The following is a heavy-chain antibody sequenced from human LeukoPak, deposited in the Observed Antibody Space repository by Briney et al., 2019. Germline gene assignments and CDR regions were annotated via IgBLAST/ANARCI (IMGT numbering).Heavy chain of an antibody. V-gene: IGHV1-2*02. CDR2: INPNSGGT. D-gene: IGHD2-21*02. Sequence: GASVKVSCKASGYTFTGYYMHWVRQAPGQGLEWMGWINPNSGGTNYAQKFQDRVTMTRDRSINTAYMELSRLTSDDTAVYYCARMALDGGDSIGFDSWGQGTLVTVSS. J-gene: IGHJ5*01. CDR1: GYTFTGYY. CDR3: ARMALDGGDSIGFDS.